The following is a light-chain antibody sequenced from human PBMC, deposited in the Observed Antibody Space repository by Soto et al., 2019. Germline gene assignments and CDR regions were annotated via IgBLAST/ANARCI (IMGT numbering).Light chain of an antibody. CDR3: QSYDSSLSGDVV. CDR1: SSNIGAGYD. CDR2: GNS. Sequence: SVLTQPPSVSGAPGQRVTISCTGSSSNIGAGYDVHWYQQLPGTAPKLLIYGNSNRPSGVPDRFSGSKSGTSASLAITGLQAEDEXDYYCQSYDSSLSGDVVFGGGTKLTVL. V-gene: IGLV1-40*01. J-gene: IGLJ2*01.